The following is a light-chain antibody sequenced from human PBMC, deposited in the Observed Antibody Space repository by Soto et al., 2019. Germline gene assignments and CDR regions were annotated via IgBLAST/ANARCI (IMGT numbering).Light chain of an antibody. CDR2: AVT. Sequence: QSALTQPRSVSGSPGQSVTLSCTGTSSDVGAYDYVSWYQQRPDKAPKLMIYAVTKRPSGVPDRFSGSKSGYTASLTISGLQAEDEADYYCCSYAGRFTWVFGGGTKVTVL. CDR1: SSDVGAYDY. CDR3: CSYAGRFTWV. J-gene: IGLJ3*02. V-gene: IGLV2-11*01.